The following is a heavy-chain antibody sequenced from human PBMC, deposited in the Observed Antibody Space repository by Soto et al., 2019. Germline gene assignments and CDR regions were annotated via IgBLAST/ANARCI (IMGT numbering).Heavy chain of an antibody. CDR3: AKSPRGEMATD. D-gene: IGHD5-12*01. CDR2: INTYNGMT. V-gene: IGHV1-18*01. J-gene: IGHJ4*02. Sequence: QVQLVQSGGEVKKPGASVTVSCKASGYTFINYHITWMRQAPGQGLEWMAWINTYNGMTDYAQKFQGRVTMTRDTSTSTAYMELRNVGSGDTAVYFCAKSPRGEMATDWGQGTLVTVSS. CDR1: GYTFINYH.